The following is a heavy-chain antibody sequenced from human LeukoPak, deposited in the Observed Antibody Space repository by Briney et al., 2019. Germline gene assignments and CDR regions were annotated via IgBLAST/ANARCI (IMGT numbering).Heavy chain of an antibody. Sequence: GGSLRLSCAASGFTFSNYGMHWVRQAPGKGLEWVAFIRYDGSNKYYADSVKGRFTISRDNSKNTLYLQMNSLRAEDTAVYYCARHRVAAATRVGFDIWGQGTMVTVSS. V-gene: IGHV3-30*02. D-gene: IGHD6-13*01. CDR2: IRYDGSNK. J-gene: IGHJ3*02. CDR3: ARHRVAAATRVGFDI. CDR1: GFTFSNYG.